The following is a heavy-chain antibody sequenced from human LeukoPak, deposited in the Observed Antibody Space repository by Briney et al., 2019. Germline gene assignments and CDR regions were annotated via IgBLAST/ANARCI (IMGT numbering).Heavy chain of an antibody. CDR1: GGSFSGYY. CDR2: INHSGST. D-gene: IGHD3-16*02. V-gene: IGHV4-34*01. J-gene: IGHJ4*02. CDR3: ARGLRAQGLYDYVWGSYRRHLYFDY. Sequence: SETLSLTCAVYGGSFSGYYWSWIRQPPGKGLEWIGEINHSGSTNYNPSLKSRVTISVDTSKNQFSLKLSSVTAADTAVYYCARGLRAQGLYDYVWGSYRRHLYFDYWGQGTLVTVSS.